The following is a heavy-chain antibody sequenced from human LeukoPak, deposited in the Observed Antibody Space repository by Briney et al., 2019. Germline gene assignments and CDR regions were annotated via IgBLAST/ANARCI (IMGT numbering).Heavy chain of an antibody. J-gene: IGHJ5*02. CDR3: ARDNPYLYGDYKYNWFDP. V-gene: IGHV1-18*01. CDR1: GYTFTSYG. CDR2: ISAYNGNT. Sequence: ASVKVSCKASGYTFTSYGISWVRQAPGQGLEWMGWISAYNGNTNYAQKLQGRVTMTTDTSTSTAYMELRSLRSDDPAVYYCARDNPYLYGDYKYNWFDPWGQGTLVTVSS. D-gene: IGHD4-17*01.